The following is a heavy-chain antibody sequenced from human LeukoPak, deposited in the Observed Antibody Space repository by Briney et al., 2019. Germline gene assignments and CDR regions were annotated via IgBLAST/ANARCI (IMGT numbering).Heavy chain of an antibody. CDR1: GFSFSDSY. CDR3: AKDILNYYTSGSFDY. Sequence: PGGSLRLSCVVSGFSFSDSYMTWLRQTPGKGLESLAYISPSSHDIYYADSVKGRFTISRDNAKNSLYLQMNSLRAEDTALYYCAKDILNYYTSGSFDYWGQGTLVTVSS. D-gene: IGHD3-10*01. J-gene: IGHJ4*02. V-gene: IGHV3-11*05. CDR2: ISPSSHDI.